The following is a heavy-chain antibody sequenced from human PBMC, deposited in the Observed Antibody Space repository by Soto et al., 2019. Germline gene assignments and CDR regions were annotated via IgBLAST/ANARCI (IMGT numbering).Heavy chain of an antibody. CDR2: INPNSGGT. V-gene: IGHV1-2*02. CDR3: ASRMRFLEWLSAPNYGMDV. D-gene: IGHD3-3*01. CDR1: GYTFTGYY. J-gene: IGHJ6*02. Sequence: ASVKVSCKASGYTFTGYYMHWVRQAPGQGLEWMGWINPNSGGTNYAQKFQGRVTMTRDTSISTAYMELSRLRSDDTAVYYCASRMRFLEWLSAPNYGMDVWGQGTTVTVSS.